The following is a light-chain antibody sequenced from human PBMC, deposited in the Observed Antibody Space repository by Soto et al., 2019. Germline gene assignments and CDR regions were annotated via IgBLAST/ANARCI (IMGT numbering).Light chain of an antibody. CDR1: QSISSY. CDR2: AAS. CDR3: QQSYSTPWT. Sequence: DIQMTQSPSTLSASVGDRVTVTCRASQSISSYLNWYQQKPGKAPKLLIYAASSLQSGVPSRFSGSGSGTDFTLTISSLQPEEFATYHCQQSYSTPWTCGQGTKVDIK. J-gene: IGKJ1*01. V-gene: IGKV1-39*01.